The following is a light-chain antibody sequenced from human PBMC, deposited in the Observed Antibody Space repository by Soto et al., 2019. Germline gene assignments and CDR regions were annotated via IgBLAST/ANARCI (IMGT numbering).Light chain of an antibody. CDR2: GTS. J-gene: IGKJ1*01. Sequence: EIVLTQSPGTLSLSPGQRATLSCRASQSVSSTCFAWYQQKPGKATRLLIYGTSSRAPDIPDRFSGRGSGRDFTVSISRLELEDCVFYYWLQCGRSPWTFGQGIKVEIK. V-gene: IGKV3-20*01. CDR3: LQCGRSPWT. CDR1: QSVSSTC.